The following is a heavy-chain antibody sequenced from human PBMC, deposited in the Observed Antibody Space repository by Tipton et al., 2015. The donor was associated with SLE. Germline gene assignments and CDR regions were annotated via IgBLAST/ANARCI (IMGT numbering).Heavy chain of an antibody. Sequence: TLSLTCTVSGGSISSGDYYWSWIRQHPGKGLEWVGSIYYSGNTYYNPSLKSRVTISVDTSKNQFSLKLNSVTAADTAVYYCARELQGGRKNYYYYYGMDVWGQGTTVTVSS. D-gene: IGHD1-7*01. V-gene: IGHV4-31*03. CDR3: ARELQGGRKNYYYYYGMDV. J-gene: IGHJ6*02. CDR2: IYYSGNT. CDR1: GGSISSGDYY.